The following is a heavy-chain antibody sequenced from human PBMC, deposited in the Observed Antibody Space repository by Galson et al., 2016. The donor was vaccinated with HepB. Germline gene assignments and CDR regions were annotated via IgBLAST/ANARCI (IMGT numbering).Heavy chain of an antibody. CDR3: ARERPGGSGSYYNHGY. CDR1: GVSFSSYA. Sequence: SVKVSCKASGVSFSSYAISWVRQTPGKGLEWIGGIVPIFGTTNNAPKFQARVTITADKSTSTAYMELSSLTSEDTAVYYCARERPGGSGSYYNHGYWGQGTLVTVSS. D-gene: IGHD3-10*01. V-gene: IGHV1-69*06. J-gene: IGHJ4*02. CDR2: IVPIFGTT.